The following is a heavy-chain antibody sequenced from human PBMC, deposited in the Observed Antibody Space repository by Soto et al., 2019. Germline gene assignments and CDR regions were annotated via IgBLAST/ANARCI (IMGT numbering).Heavy chain of an antibody. D-gene: IGHD3-3*01. V-gene: IGHV4-59*01. J-gene: IGHJ4*01. CDR1: GDSISTYY. CDR3: ARADITASGPFDY. CDR2: LYYGRST. Sequence: PSETLSLTCAVSGDSISTYYCMWIRQPPGRGLESIGYLYYGRSTNYNPSLKSRVTLSVDTSKNQFSLKLGSVTAADTAVYFCARADITASGPFDYWGHGTLVTVPQ.